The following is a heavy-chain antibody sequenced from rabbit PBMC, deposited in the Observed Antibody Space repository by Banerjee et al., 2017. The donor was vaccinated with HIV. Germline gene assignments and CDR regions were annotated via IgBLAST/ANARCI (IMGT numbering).Heavy chain of an antibody. V-gene: IGHV1S40*01. Sequence: QSLEESGGDLVQPGASMTLTCTASGFSFSSSYWICWVRQAPGKGLEWVACIDAGDSGSTYYASWAKGRFTISKTSSTTVTLQMTSLTAADTATYFCARDGGLYAFDPWGQGTLVTVS. CDR3: ARDGGLYAFDP. D-gene: IGHD3-1*01. CDR2: IDAGDSGST. CDR1: GFSFSSSYW. J-gene: IGHJ2*01.